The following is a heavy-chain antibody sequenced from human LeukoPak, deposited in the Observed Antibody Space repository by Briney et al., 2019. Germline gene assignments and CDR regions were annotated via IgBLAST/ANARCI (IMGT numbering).Heavy chain of an antibody. CDR2: IIPIFGTA. CDR3: ARNGGKWFGEFLNAFDI. V-gene: IGHV1-69*01. Sequence: GSSVKVSCKASGGTFSSYAISWVRQAPGQGLEWMGGIIPIFGTANYAQKFQGRVTITADESTSTAYMELSSLRSEDTAVYYCARNGGKWFGEFLNAFDIWGQGTMVTVSS. D-gene: IGHD3-10*01. J-gene: IGHJ3*02. CDR1: GGTFSSYA.